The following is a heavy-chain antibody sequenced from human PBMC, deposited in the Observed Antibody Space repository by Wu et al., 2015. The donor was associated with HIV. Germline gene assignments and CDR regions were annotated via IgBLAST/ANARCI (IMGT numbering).Heavy chain of an antibody. CDR1: GGTFSSYA. V-gene: IGHV1-69*05. CDR2: IIPIFGTA. Sequence: QVQLVQSGAEVKKPGSSVKVSCKASGGTFSSYAISWVRQAPGQGLEWMGGIIPIFGTANYAQKFQGRVTITTDESTSTAYMELSSLRSEDTAVYYCARGGPIAVAGTKVGAFDIWGQGTMVTVSS. J-gene: IGHJ3*02. CDR3: ARGGPIAVAGTKVGAFDI. D-gene: IGHD6-19*01.